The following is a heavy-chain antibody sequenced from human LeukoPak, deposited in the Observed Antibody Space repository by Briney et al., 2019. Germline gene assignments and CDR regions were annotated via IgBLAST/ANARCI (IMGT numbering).Heavy chain of an antibody. V-gene: IGHV3-21*01. J-gene: IGHJ4*02. CDR1: GFTFSSYS. D-gene: IGHD3-10*01. CDR3: ARVEFDSGVDY. Sequence: PGGSLRLSCAASGFTFSSYSMNWVRQAPGKGLEWVSSISSSSSYIYYADSVKGRFTISGDNAKNSLYLQMNSLRAEDTAVYYCARVEFDSGVDYWGQGTLVTVSS. CDR2: ISSSSSYI.